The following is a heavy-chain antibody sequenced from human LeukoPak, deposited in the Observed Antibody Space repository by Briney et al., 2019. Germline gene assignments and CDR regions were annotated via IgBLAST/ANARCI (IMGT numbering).Heavy chain of an antibody. CDR1: GFTFSSYA. CDR2: ISYDGSNK. Sequence: PGRSLRLSCAASGFTFSSYAMHWVRQAPGKGLEWVAVISYDGSNKYYADSVKGRFAISRDNSKNTLYLQMNSLRAEDTAVYYCATWWEHDAFDIWGQGTMATVSS. D-gene: IGHD1-26*01. V-gene: IGHV3-30*09. J-gene: IGHJ3*02. CDR3: ATWWEHDAFDI.